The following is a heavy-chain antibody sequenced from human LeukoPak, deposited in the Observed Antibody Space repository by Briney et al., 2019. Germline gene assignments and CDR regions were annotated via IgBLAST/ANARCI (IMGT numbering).Heavy chain of an antibody. J-gene: IGHJ5*02. D-gene: IGHD3-22*01. CDR3: ARHPAYYDSSGYYFMDNWFDP. Sequence: GESLKISCQGSGYSFTSYWIGWVRQMPGKGLEWMGIIYPGDSDTRYSPSFQGQVTVSADKSISTAYLQWSSLKASDTAMYYCARHPAYYDSSGYYFMDNWFDPWRQGTLVTVSS. CDR1: GYSFTSYW. V-gene: IGHV5-51*01. CDR2: IYPGDSDT.